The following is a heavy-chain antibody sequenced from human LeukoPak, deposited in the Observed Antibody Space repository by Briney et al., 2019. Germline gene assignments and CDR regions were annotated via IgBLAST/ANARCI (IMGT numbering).Heavy chain of an antibody. J-gene: IGHJ4*02. CDR1: GFTFSSYA. Sequence: GGSLRLSCAVSGFTFSSYAMYWVCQAPGKGLEWVAVISYDGSNKYYADSVKGRFTISRDNSKNTLYLQMNSLRAEDMAVYYCARDGDLIAQIDQPIDYWGQGTLVTVSS. V-gene: IGHV3-30-3*01. CDR3: ARDGDLIAQIDQPIDY. CDR2: ISYDGSNK. D-gene: IGHD7-27*01.